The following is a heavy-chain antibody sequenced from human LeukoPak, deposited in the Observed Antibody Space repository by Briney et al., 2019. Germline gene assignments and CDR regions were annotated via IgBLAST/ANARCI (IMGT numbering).Heavy chain of an antibody. Sequence: PGGSLRLSCAASGFTFSSYSMNWVRQAPGKGLEWVSSISSSSSYIYYADSVKGRFTISRDNAKNSLYLQMNSLRAEDTAVYYCAREPPYYDFWSGWSDYGMDVWAKGPRSPSP. CDR2: ISSSSSYI. J-gene: IGHJ6*02. D-gene: IGHD3-3*01. CDR1: GFTFSSYS. CDR3: AREPPYYDFWSGWSDYGMDV. V-gene: IGHV3-21*01.